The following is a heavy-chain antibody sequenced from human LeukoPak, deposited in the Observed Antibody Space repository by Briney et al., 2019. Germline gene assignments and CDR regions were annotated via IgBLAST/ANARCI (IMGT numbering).Heavy chain of an antibody. D-gene: IGHD5-24*01. CDR2: IIPIFGTA. J-gene: IGHJ4*02. Sequence: ASVKVSGKASGGTFSSYAISWVRQAPGQGLEWMGGIIPIFGTANYAQKFQGRVTITADESTSTAYMELSSLRSEDTAVYYCARGMATILGSNFDYWGQGTLVTVSS. CDR1: GGTFSSYA. V-gene: IGHV1-69*13. CDR3: ARGMATILGSNFDY.